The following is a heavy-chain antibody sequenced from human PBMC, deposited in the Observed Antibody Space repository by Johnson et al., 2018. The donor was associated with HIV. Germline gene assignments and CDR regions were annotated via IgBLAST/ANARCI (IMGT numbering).Heavy chain of an antibody. CDR3: GRDPRSWYDDAFDI. D-gene: IGHD6-13*01. CDR2: ISGSGGST. CDR1: GFTFSSYG. J-gene: IGHJ3*02. V-gene: IGHV3-23*04. Sequence: VQLVESGGGVVQPGGSLRLSCAASGFTFSSYGMHWVRQAPGKGLEWVSAISGSGGSTYYADSVKGRFTISRDNSQNTLYLQMNSLRAEDTALYYCGRDPRSWYDDAFDIGGQGTMVTVSS.